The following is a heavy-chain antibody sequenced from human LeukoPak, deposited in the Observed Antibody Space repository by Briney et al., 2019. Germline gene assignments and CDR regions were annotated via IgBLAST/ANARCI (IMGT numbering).Heavy chain of an antibody. J-gene: IGHJ4*02. CDR3: ARTSGSYASGY. Sequence: GGSLRLSCAASGFTFSSYWMSWVRQAPGKGLEWVANIKQDGSEKYYVDSVKGRFTISRDNTKNSLYLEMNSLRAEDTAVYYCARTSGSYASGYWGQGTLVTVSS. D-gene: IGHD1-26*01. CDR1: GFTFSSYW. V-gene: IGHV3-7*01. CDR2: IKQDGSEK.